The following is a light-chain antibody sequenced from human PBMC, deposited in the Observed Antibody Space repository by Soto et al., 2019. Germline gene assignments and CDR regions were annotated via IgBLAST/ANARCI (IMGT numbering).Light chain of an antibody. J-gene: IGKJ2*01. Sequence: EIVLTQSPGTLSLSPGERATLSCRASQSVSSNYLAWYQQKPGQAPRLLIYGAFSRATGIPDRFSGSGSGIDFTLTISRLEPEDFAVYYCQQYGSSQGYTVGQGTKVDIK. CDR3: QQYGSSQGYT. V-gene: IGKV3-20*01. CDR2: GAF. CDR1: QSVSSNY.